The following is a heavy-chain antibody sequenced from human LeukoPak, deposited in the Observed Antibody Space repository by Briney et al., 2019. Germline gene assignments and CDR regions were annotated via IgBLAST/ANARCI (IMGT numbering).Heavy chain of an antibody. CDR1: GGSISSGDYY. Sequence: SQTLSLTCTVSGGSISSGDYYWSWIRQPPGKGLEWIGYIHYSGSTYYSPSLKSRVTISVDTSKNQFSLKLSSVTAADTAVYYCAAWSGYYREYYFDYWGQGTLVTVSS. D-gene: IGHD3-3*01. CDR3: AAWSGYYREYYFDY. V-gene: IGHV4-30-4*01. CDR2: IHYSGST. J-gene: IGHJ4*02.